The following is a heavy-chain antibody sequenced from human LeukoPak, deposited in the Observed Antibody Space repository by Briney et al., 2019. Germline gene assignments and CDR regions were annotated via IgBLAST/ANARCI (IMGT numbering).Heavy chain of an antibody. CDR2: IKQDGSEK. J-gene: IGHJ5*02. CDR3: ARDTNYYGSGSYFP. CDR1: GFTSSGYR. V-gene: IGHV3-7*05. Sequence: GGSLRLSCAASGFTSSGYRMSWVRQARGKGLEWVANIKQDGSEKYYVDSVKGRFTISRDNAKNSLYLQMNSLRAEDTAVYYCARDTNYYGSGSYFPWGQGTLVTVPS. D-gene: IGHD3-10*01.